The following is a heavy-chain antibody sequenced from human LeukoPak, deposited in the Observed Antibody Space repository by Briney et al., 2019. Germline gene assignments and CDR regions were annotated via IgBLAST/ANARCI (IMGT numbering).Heavy chain of an antibody. J-gene: IGHJ3*01. CDR3: ARDQRDFGSYGEDAFDL. CDR2: ISTSSSHA. V-gene: IGHV3-21*01. CDR1: GFTFSSYS. Sequence: GGSLRLSCAASGFTFSSYSMTWVRQAPGRGLEWVSSISTSSSHAYYADSLKGRFTISRDNAKNSLFLQMNSLRAEDTAVYYCARDQRDFGSYGEDAFDLWGQGTMVTVSS. D-gene: IGHD4-17*01.